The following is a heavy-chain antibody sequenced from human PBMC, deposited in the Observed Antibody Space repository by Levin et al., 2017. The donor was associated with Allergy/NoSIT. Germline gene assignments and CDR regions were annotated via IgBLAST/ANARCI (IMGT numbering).Heavy chain of an antibody. J-gene: IGHJ3*02. CDR1: GFTFDQYA. CDR2: ISWGSATL. D-gene: IGHD7-27*01. V-gene: IGHV3-9*01. CDR3: VKNWGGQLWDDAFDI. Sequence: GGSLRLSCAASGFTFDQYAMHWVRQVPGKGLEWVSGISWGSATLGYADSVKGRFTISRDNAKNSLYLVMNSLRVEDTALYYCVKNWGGQLWDDAFDIWGQGTMVTVSS.